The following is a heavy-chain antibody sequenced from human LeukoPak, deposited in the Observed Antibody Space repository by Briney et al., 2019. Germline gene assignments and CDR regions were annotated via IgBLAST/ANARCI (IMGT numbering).Heavy chain of an antibody. CDR2: IYYSGRT. CDR3: ARHLVGSSMDV. D-gene: IGHD3-10*01. V-gene: IGHV4-59*08. J-gene: IGHJ6*03. Sequence: SETLSLTCTVSGGSISSYYWSWIRQPPGKGQEWIGYIYYSGRTTYNPSLKSRVTISVDTSRYQFSLKLSSVTAADTAVYYWARHLVGSSMDVWGKGTTVTVSS. CDR1: GGSISSYY.